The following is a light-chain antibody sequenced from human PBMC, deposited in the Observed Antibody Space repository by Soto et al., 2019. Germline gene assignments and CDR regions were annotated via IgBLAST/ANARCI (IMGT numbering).Light chain of an antibody. CDR3: QQYKNWPYT. J-gene: IGKJ2*01. CDR1: QSVGSS. V-gene: IGKV3-15*01. Sequence: EIVLTQSPATLSVSPGDRATLSCRASQSVGSSLAWYQQKPGQAPRLLIYGASTRATGIPARFSGSESGTEVSLTISSLQSEDSAVYYCQQYKNWPYTFGQGTKVDIK. CDR2: GAS.